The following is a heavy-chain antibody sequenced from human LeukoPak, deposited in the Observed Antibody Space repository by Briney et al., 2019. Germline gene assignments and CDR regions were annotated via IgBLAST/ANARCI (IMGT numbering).Heavy chain of an antibody. D-gene: IGHD2-2*01. CDR3: ATASRVGGYYFDY. J-gene: IGHJ4*02. V-gene: IGHV1-8*01. CDR2: MNPKSGNT. Sequence: GASVKVSCKASGYTFSSYDMNWVRQATGQGLEWMGWMNPKSGNTGYAQKFQGRVTMTRNTSVSTAYMELSSLRSEDTAVYYCATASRVGGYYFDYWGQGTLVTVSS. CDR1: GYTFSSYD.